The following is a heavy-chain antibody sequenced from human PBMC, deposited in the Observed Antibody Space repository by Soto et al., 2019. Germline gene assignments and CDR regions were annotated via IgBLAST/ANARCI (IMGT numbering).Heavy chain of an antibody. CDR3: ARPHGGSSGWDNWFDP. CDR2: IYYSGST. Sequence: SETLSLTCTVSGGSVSSGSYYWSWIRQPPGKGLEWIGYIYYSGSTNYNPSLKSRVTISVDTSKNQFSLKLSSVTAADTAVYYCARPHGGSSGWDNWFDPWGQGTLVTVSS. V-gene: IGHV4-61*01. J-gene: IGHJ5*02. D-gene: IGHD6-25*01. CDR1: GGSVSSGSYY.